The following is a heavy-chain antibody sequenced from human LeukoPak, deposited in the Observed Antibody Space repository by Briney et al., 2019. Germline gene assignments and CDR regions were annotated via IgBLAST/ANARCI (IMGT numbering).Heavy chain of an antibody. D-gene: IGHD3-10*01. Sequence: GGSLRLSCAASGFTFSNYEMNWVRQAPGKGLEWVSYISSSGSPIYYADSVKGRFTISRDNAKNSLSLQMNSLRAEDTAVYYCAREGGGSGGYSILDFDFWGQGTLVTVSS. CDR1: GFTFSNYE. J-gene: IGHJ4*02. V-gene: IGHV3-48*03. CDR3: AREGGGSGGYSILDFDF. CDR2: ISSSGSPI.